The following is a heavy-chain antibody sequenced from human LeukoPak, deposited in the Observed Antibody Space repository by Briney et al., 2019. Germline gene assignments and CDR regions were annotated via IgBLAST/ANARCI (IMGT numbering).Heavy chain of an antibody. CDR2: INHSGST. D-gene: IGHD3-3*01. V-gene: IGHV4-34*01. J-gene: IGHJ5*02. CDR1: GGSFSGYY. Sequence: PSETLSLTCAVYGGSFSGYYWSWIRQPPGKGLEWIGEINHSGSTNYNPSLKSRVTISVDTSKNQFSLKLSSVTAADTAVYYCARHGYDFWSGYYTVWFDPWGQGTLVTVSS. CDR3: ARHGYDFWSGYYTVWFDP.